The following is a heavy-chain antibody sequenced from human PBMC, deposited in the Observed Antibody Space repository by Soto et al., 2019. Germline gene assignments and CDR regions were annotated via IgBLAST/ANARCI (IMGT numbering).Heavy chain of an antibody. Sequence: SVKVSCKASGGTFSSDAISWVRQAPGQGLEWMGGIIPIVGTANYAQKFQGRVTITADESTSTAYMELSSLRSEDTAVYYCAREIRMRLSYYDSSGYYGFGAFDIWGQGTMVTVSS. V-gene: IGHV1-69*13. D-gene: IGHD3-22*01. CDR3: AREIRMRLSYYDSSGYYGFGAFDI. CDR1: GGTFSSDA. CDR2: IIPIVGTA. J-gene: IGHJ3*02.